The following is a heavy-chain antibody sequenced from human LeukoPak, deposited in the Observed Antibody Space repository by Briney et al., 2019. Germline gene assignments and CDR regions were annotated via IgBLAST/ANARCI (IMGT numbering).Heavy chain of an antibody. CDR2: INHSGST. D-gene: IGHD2-15*01. V-gene: IGHV4-34*01. Sequence: SETLSLICPVYGGSFSGYYWSWIRQPPGKGLEWIGEINHSGSTNYNPSLKSRVTISVDTSKNQSSLKLTSVTAADTAVYYCARGGPRRSGNFGSWGQGTLVTVSS. CDR3: ARGGPRRSGNFGS. J-gene: IGHJ4*02. CDR1: GGSFSGYY.